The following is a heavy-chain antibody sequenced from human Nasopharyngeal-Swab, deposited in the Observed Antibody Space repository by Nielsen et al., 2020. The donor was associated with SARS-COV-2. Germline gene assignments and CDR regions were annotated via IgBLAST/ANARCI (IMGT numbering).Heavy chain of an antibody. D-gene: IGHD3-9*01. V-gene: IGHV3-13*01. CDR2: IGTAGDT. J-gene: IGHJ3*02. CDR3: ARGTKLNYDILTGYYPDAFDI. Sequence: GESLKISCAASGFTFSSYDMHWVRQATGKGLEWVSAIGTAGDTYYPGSVKGRFTLSRENAKNSLYLQMNSLRAGDTAVYYCARGTKLNYDILTGYYPDAFDIWGQGTMVTVSS. CDR1: GFTFSSYD.